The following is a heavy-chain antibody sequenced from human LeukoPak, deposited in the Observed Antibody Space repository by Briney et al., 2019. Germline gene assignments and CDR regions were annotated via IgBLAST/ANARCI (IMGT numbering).Heavy chain of an antibody. D-gene: IGHD5-12*01. CDR3: AKDRERDSGYDYYYYYGMDV. CDR2: ISGSGGST. CDR1: GFAFSSYA. V-gene: IGHV3-23*01. Sequence: GGSLRLSCAASGFAFSSYAMSWVRQAPGKGLEWVSAISGSGGSTYYADSVKGRFTISRDNSKNTLYLQMNSLRAEDTAVYYCAKDRERDSGYDYYYYYGMDVWGQGTTVTVSS. J-gene: IGHJ6*02.